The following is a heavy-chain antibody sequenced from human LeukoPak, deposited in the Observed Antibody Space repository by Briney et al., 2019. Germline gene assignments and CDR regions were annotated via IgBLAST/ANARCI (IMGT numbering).Heavy chain of an antibody. CDR1: GVSISSYY. V-gene: IGHV4-59*12. D-gene: IGHD1-26*01. CDR3: ARGRAPELLGY. Sequence: SETLSLTCTVSGVSISSYYWTWIRQPPGKGLEWIGYIYYSGSTNYNPSLKSRVTISLDTSKSQFSLKLNSVTAADTAVYYCARGRAPELLGYWGQGTLVTVSS. CDR2: IYYSGST. J-gene: IGHJ4*02.